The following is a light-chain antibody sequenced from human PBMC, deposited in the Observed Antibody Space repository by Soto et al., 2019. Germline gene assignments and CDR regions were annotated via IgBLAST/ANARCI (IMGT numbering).Light chain of an antibody. Sequence: DIVMTQSPDSLAVFLGERATINCKSRQSVLYSSNNKNYLAWFQQKPGQPPKLLFYWGSTRESGVPDRFSGRWSRTDFTLTMSWLQAEDVAVYYCQKYYSTPYTFCQGSKLEIK. CDR3: QKYYSTPYT. CDR2: WGS. CDR1: QSVLYSSNNKNY. J-gene: IGKJ2*01. V-gene: IGKV4-1*01.